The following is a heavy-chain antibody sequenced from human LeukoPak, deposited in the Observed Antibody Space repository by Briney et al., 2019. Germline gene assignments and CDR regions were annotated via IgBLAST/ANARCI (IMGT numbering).Heavy chain of an antibody. J-gene: IGHJ4*02. V-gene: IGHV5-51*01. CDR1: GYSFTSYW. CDR3: AILVGSSSFNYFDY. Sequence: GESLKISCKVSGYSFTSYWVAWVRQMPGKGLEWMGILYPGDSDTRYSPSFQGQVTISADKSITTAYLQWSSLKASDTAMYYCAILVGSSSFNYFDYWGQGTLVTVSS. CDR2: LYPGDSDT. D-gene: IGHD6-6*01.